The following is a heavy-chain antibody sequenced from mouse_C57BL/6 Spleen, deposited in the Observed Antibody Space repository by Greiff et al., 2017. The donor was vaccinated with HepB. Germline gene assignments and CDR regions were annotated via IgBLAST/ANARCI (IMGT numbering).Heavy chain of an antibody. D-gene: IGHD1-1*01. CDR2: IDPSDSYT. V-gene: IGHV1-69*01. CDR3: ARSITTVVARYFDV. J-gene: IGHJ1*03. Sequence: VQLQQPGAELVMPGASVKLSCKASGYTFTSYWMHWVKQRPGHGLEWIGEIDPSDSYTNYNQKFKGKSTLTVDKSSSTAYMQLSSLTSEDSAVYYCARSITTVVARYFDVWGTGTTVTVSS. CDR1: GYTFTSYW.